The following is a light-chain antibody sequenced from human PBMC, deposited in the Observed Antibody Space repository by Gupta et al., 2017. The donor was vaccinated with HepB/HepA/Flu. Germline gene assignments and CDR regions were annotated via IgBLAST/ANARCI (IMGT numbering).Light chain of an antibody. CDR1: QSISSY. CDR2: AAS. CDR3: QQSYSTLMCS. J-gene: IGKJ2*04. Sequence: IKMTQSPSSLSASVGDRVTITCRASQSISSYLNWYQQKPGKAPKLLIYAASSLQSGVPSRFSGSGSGTDFTLTISSLQPEDFATYYCQQSYSTLMCSFGQGTKLEIK. V-gene: IGKV1-39*01.